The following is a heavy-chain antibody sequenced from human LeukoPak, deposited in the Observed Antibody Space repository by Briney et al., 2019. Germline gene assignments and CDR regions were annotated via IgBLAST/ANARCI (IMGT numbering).Heavy chain of an antibody. CDR2: INPSGGTT. CDR1: GYTFTSYY. J-gene: IGHJ4*02. V-gene: IGHV1-46*01. CDR3: ARTRGYSDYELDY. Sequence: ASVKVSCKASGYTFTSYYMHWVRQAPGQGLEWMGIINPSGGTTRHAQRYQGRVTMTRDTSTSTVYMELSSLRSEDTAVYYCARTRGYSDYELDYWGQGTLVTVSS. D-gene: IGHD5-12*01.